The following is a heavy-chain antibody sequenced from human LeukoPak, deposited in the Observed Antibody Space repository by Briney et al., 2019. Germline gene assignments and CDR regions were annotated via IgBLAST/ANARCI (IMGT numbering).Heavy chain of an antibody. D-gene: IGHD3-10*01. Sequence: SGTLSLTCAVSGGSISSSNWWSWVRQPPGKGLEWIGEIYHSGSTNYNPSLKSRVTISVDTSKNQFSLKLSSVTAADTAVYYCARVRLWFGDPRGNFDYWGQGTLVTVSS. CDR1: GGSISSSNW. J-gene: IGHJ4*02. CDR3: ARVRLWFGDPRGNFDY. V-gene: IGHV4-4*02. CDR2: IYHSGST.